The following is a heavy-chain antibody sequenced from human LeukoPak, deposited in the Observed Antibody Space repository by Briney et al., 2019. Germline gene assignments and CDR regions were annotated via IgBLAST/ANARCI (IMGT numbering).Heavy chain of an antibody. CDR2: MNPNSGNT. V-gene: IGHV1-8*01. CDR1: GYTFTSYD. D-gene: IGHD3/OR15-3a*01. CDR3: ARGGGYPMIFGLVMIQDYYYYGMDV. J-gene: IGHJ6*02. Sequence: ASVKLSCKASGYTFTSYDINWVRQAPGQGLEWMGWMNPNSGNTGYAQKLQGRVTMTRNTAISTAYMQLSSLRSEDTAVYYCARGGGYPMIFGLVMIQDYYYYGMDVWGQGTTVTVSS.